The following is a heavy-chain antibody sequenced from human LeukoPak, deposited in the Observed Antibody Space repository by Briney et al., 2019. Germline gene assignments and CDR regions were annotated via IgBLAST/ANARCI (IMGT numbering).Heavy chain of an antibody. Sequence: ASVKVSCKASGYTLTGYYMHWVRQPPGQGLEWMGRINPNSGGTNYAQKFHGRVTMTRDTSISTAYMELSRLRSDDTAVYYCARVDTIFGVVISYYYGMDVWGQGTTVTVSS. J-gene: IGHJ6*02. D-gene: IGHD3-3*01. V-gene: IGHV1-2*06. CDR1: GYTLTGYY. CDR2: INPNSGGT. CDR3: ARVDTIFGVVISYYYGMDV.